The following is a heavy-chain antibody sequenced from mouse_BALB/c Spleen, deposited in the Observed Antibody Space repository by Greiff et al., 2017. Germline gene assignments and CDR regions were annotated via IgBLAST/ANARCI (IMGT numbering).Heavy chain of an antibody. CDR1: GFNIKDTY. CDR2: IDPANGNT. D-gene: IGHD2-3*01. J-gene: IGHJ4*01. V-gene: IGHV14-3*02. CDR3: ARAYDGYYYAMDY. Sequence: VQLLQSGAELVKPGASVKLSCTASGFNIKDTYMHWVQQRPEQGLEWIGRIDPANGNTKYDPKFQGRATITADTSSNTAYLQLSSLTSEDTAVYYCARAYDGYYYAMDYWGQGTSVTVSS.